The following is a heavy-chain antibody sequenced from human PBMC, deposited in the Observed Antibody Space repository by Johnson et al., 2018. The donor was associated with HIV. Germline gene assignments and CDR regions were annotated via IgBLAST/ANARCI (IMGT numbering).Heavy chain of an antibody. CDR2: IYSGGST. V-gene: IGHV3-66*01. Sequence: EVQLVESGGGLVQPGGSLRLSCAASGFTVSSNYMSWVRQAPGKGLEWVSVIYSGGSTYYADSVKGRFTISRDNSNNTLYLQMNSLRAEDTAVYYCARDVTAGNDAFDIWGQGTMVTVSS. CDR1: GFTVSSNY. J-gene: IGHJ3*02. D-gene: IGHD1-1*01. CDR3: ARDVTAGNDAFDI.